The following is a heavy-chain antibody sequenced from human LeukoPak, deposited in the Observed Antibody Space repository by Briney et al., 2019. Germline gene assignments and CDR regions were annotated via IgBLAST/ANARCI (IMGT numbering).Heavy chain of an antibody. CDR3: AREGFDY. Sequence: GGSLRLSCEGSAFIFSGHWMNWVRQTPGKGLEWVASIKEDGSEREYVDSVKGRFTISRDNSKNTLYLQMNSLRAEDTAVYYCAREGFDYWGQGTLVTVSS. J-gene: IGHJ4*02. CDR2: IKEDGSER. CDR1: AFIFSGHW. V-gene: IGHV3-7*01.